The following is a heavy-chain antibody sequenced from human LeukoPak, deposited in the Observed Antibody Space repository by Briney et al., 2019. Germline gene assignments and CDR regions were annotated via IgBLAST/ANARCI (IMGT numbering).Heavy chain of an antibody. J-gene: IGHJ3*02. CDR3: APSPANTFDI. CDR2: INSDGSNT. V-gene: IGHV3-74*01. D-gene: IGHD2-2*01. CDR1: GFTLSSYW. Sequence: PGGSLRLSCAASGFTLSSYWMHWVRQAPGKGLVWVSRINSDGSNTNYADSVQGRFTISRDNAKNTLYLQMNSLRAEDTAVYYCAPSPANTFDIWGQGTMVTVSS.